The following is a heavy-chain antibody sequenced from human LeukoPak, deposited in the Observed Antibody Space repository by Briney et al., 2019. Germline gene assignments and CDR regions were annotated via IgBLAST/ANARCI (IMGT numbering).Heavy chain of an antibody. CDR1: GFTFSSYE. Sequence: GSLRLSCAASGFTFSSYEMNWVRQAPGKGLVWFSYISTGGSTIYYADSVKGRFTISRDNAKNSLYLQMNSLRAEDTAVYYCARAGCSSSSCPYRNWFDPWGQGTLVTVSS. V-gene: IGHV3-48*03. D-gene: IGHD2-2*01. J-gene: IGHJ5*02. CDR3: ARAGCSSSSCPYRNWFDP. CDR2: ISTGGSTI.